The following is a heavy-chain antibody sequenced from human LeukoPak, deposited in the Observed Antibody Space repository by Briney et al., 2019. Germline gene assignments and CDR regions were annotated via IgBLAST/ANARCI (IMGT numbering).Heavy chain of an antibody. Sequence: SETLSLTCAVSGGSISSSNWWSWVRQPPGKGLEWIGEINHSGSTNYNPSLKSRVTISVDTSKNQFSLKLSSVTAADTAVYYCASNYGDYGDYWGQGTLVTVSS. J-gene: IGHJ4*02. CDR3: ASNYGDYGDY. V-gene: IGHV4-4*02. CDR1: GGSISSSNW. D-gene: IGHD4-17*01. CDR2: INHSGST.